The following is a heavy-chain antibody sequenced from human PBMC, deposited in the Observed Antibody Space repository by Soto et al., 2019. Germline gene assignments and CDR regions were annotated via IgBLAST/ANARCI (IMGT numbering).Heavy chain of an antibody. V-gene: IGHV3-23*01. CDR2: IGGSST. CDR1: GFTFSSYV. CDR3: AKGWGDS. J-gene: IGHJ4*02. Sequence: EVQLLESGGGLVQPGGSLRLSCAASGFTFSSYVMSWVRQAPGKGLEWVSGIGGSSTYYADSVKGRFTISIDNSKNTLYLQMNSLRTEDTAINYCAKGWGDSWGQGTLVTVSS. D-gene: IGHD3-16*01.